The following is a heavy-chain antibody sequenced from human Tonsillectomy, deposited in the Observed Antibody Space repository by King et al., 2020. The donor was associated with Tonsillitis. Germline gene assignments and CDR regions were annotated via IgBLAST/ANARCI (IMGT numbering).Heavy chain of an antibody. CDR3: AKVSIAVAGRGWFDP. CDR1: GGSVSSTNYY. V-gene: IGHV4-39*01. D-gene: IGHD6-19*01. Sequence: QLQESGPGLVKPSETLSLTCTVSGGSVSSTNYYWGWIRQPPGKGLEWIGSVYYSGSTDYNPSLRSRVSMYVDTSKNQVSLNLRYVTAADTAVYYCAKVSIAVAGRGWFDPWGQGTLVTVSS. J-gene: IGHJ5*02. CDR2: VYYSGST.